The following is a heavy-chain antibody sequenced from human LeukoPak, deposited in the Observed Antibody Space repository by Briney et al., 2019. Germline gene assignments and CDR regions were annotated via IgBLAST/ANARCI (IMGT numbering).Heavy chain of an antibody. CDR1: GGTFSSYA. CDR2: IIPIFGTA. CDR3: ARGRAREYYYYMDV. D-gene: IGHD5-12*01. V-gene: IGHV1-69*05. J-gene: IGHJ6*03. Sequence: RASVKVSCKASGGTFSSYAISWVRQAPGQGLEWMGGIIPIFGTANYAQKFQGRVTITTDESTSTAYMELSSLRSEDTAVYYCARGRAREYYYYMDVWGKGTTVTVSS.